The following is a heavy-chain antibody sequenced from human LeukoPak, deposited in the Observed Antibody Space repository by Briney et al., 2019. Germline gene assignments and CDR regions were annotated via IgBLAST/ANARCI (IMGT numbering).Heavy chain of an antibody. CDR3: AREGGTVVAGTLDH. D-gene: IGHD6-19*01. Sequence: GGPLRLSCAASGLTFSTSGIHWPRQAPGKGLEWLTFIQYDESTKYYADSVKGRFTISRDNSKNTLYLQMKSLRGEDTAVYHCAREGGTVVAGTLDHWGQGTPVTVSS. CDR2: IQYDESTK. J-gene: IGHJ4*02. CDR1: GLTFSTSG. V-gene: IGHV3-30*02.